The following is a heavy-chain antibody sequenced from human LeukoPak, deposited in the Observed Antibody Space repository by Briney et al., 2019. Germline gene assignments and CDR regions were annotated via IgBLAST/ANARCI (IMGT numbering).Heavy chain of an antibody. J-gene: IGHJ5*02. CDR1: GDSVSSNSVT. Sequence: SQTLSLTCAISGDSVSSNSVTWNWIRQSPSRGLEWLGRTYYRSTWYNDYAVSVRGRITVNPDTSKNQFSPHLNSVTPEDTAVYYCAKRLTQYDCFDPWGQGILVTVSS. V-gene: IGHV6-1*01. CDR3: AKRLTQYDCFDP. D-gene: IGHD2-2*01. CDR2: TYYRSTWYN.